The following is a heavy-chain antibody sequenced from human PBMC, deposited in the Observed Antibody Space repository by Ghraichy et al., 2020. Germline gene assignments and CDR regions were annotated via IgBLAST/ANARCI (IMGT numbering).Heavy chain of an antibody. V-gene: IGHV3-21*01. CDR3: ARDF. CDR1: GFTFSSYS. J-gene: IGHJ4*02. Sequence: GGSLRLSCAASGFTFSSYSMNWVRQAPGKGLEWVSSISGSSTYIYYADSVNGRFTISRDNAKNSLYLQMNSLRAEDTAVYYCARDFWGQGTLVTVSS. CDR2: ISGSSTYI.